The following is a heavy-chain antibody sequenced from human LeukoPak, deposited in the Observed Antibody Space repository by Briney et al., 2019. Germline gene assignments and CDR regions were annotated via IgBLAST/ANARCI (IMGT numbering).Heavy chain of an antibody. CDR2: INLDGSST. V-gene: IGHV3-74*01. Sequence: GGSLRLSCAASGFTFSSYWMHWVRQAPGKGLVWVSRINLDGSSTSYADSVKGRFTISRDNAKNALYLQMNTLRAEDTAVYYCARGVRAFEYWGQGTLVTVSS. CDR3: ARGVRAFEY. CDR1: GFTFSSYW. J-gene: IGHJ4*02.